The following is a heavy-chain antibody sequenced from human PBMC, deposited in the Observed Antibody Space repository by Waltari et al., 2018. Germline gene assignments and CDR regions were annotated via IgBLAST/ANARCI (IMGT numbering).Heavy chain of an antibody. J-gene: IGHJ5*02. Sequence: QVQLVQSGAEVKKPGSSVKVSCKASGGTFSSYAISWVRQAPGQGLERMGGIIPIFGTANYAQKFQGRVTITADESTSTAYMELSSLRSEDTAVYYCAREEGLYCSGGSCYSGQTLLDPWGQGTLVTVSS. CDR1: GGTFSSYA. V-gene: IGHV1-69*01. D-gene: IGHD2-15*01. CDR3: AREEGLYCSGGSCYSGQTLLDP. CDR2: IIPIFGTA.